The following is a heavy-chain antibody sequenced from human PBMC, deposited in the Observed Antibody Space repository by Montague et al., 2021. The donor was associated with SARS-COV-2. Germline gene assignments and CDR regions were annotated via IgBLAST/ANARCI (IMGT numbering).Heavy chain of an antibody. J-gene: IGHJ3*02. CDR1: GFTFSSYA. CDR2: ISSNGGST. D-gene: IGHD5-18*01. Sequence: SLRLSCAASGFTFSSYAMHWVRQAPGKGLEYVSAISSNGGSTYYANSVKGRFTISRDNSKNTLYLQMNSLRAEDTAVYYCASQLVPRWYAFDIWGQGTMVTVSS. V-gene: IGHV3-64*01. CDR3: ASQLVPRWYAFDI.